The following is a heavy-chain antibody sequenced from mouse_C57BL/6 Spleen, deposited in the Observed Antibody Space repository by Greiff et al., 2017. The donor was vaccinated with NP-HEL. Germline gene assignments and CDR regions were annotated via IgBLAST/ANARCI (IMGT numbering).Heavy chain of an antibody. V-gene: IGHV5-6*01. D-gene: IGHD1-1*01. CDR3: ARSDYYGSSSYWYFDV. CDR2: ISSGGSYT. Sequence: EVKLVESGGDLVKPGGSLKLSCAASGFTFSSYGMSWVRQTPDKRLEWVATISSGGSYTYYPDSVKGRFTISRDNAKNTLYLQMSSLKSEDTAMYYCARSDYYGSSSYWYFDVWGTGTTFTVSS. J-gene: IGHJ1*03. CDR1: GFTFSSYG.